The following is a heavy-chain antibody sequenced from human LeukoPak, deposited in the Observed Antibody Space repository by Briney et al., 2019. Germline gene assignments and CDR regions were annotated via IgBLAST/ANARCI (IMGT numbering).Heavy chain of an antibody. Sequence: SETLSLTCTVSGGSISSYYWSWIRQPPGKGLEWIGYIYYSGSTNYNPSLKSRVTISVDTSKNQFSLQLNSVTPEDTAVYYCARRRAVGAFDIWGQGTMVTVSS. CDR1: GGSISSYY. V-gene: IGHV4-59*12. CDR3: ARRRAVGAFDI. D-gene: IGHD2-2*01. J-gene: IGHJ3*02. CDR2: IYYSGST.